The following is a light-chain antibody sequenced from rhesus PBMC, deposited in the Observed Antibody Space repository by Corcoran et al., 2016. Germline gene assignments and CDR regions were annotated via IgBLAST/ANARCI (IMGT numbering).Light chain of an antibody. CDR3: QQYSDWPLT. CDR1: QSVSSY. J-gene: IGKJ4*01. Sequence: EIVMTQSPATLSLSPGERATLSCRASQSVSSYVAWYQQKPEQAPRLLIYGASSRATGIPDRFSGSGSGTDFTLTISSLEPEDFAVYFCQQYSDWPLTFGGGTKVDIK. V-gene: IGKV3S9*01. CDR2: GAS.